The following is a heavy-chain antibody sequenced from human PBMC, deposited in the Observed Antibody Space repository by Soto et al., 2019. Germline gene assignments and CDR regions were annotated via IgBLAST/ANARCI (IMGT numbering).Heavy chain of an antibody. V-gene: IGHV3-7*04. CDR2: IKPDGSEK. CDR1: GFTFSSHW. CDR3: ARGDYYDSSGPFSDAFDI. J-gene: IGHJ3*02. Sequence: GGSLRPSCAASGFTFSSHWMTWVRQAPGKGLEWVANIKPDGSEKWYVDSVKGRFTISRDNAKNSLYLQMNSLRAEDTAVYYCARGDYYDSSGPFSDAFDIWGQGTMVTVSS. D-gene: IGHD3-22*01.